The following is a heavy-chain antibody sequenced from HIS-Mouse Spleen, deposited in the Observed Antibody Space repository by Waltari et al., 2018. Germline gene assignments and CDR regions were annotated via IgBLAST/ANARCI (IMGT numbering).Heavy chain of an antibody. Sequence: LQLQESGPGLVKPSETLSLTCTVSGGSISSSSYYWGWIRQPPGKGLGWIGSIYYRGSTYYHPSLKSRVTISVDTSKNQFSLTRSSVTAADTAVYYCAREIPYSSSWYDWYFDLWGRGTLVTVSS. V-gene: IGHV4-39*07. J-gene: IGHJ2*01. D-gene: IGHD6-13*01. CDR1: GGSISSSSYY. CDR3: AREIPYSSSWYDWYFDL. CDR2: IYYRGST.